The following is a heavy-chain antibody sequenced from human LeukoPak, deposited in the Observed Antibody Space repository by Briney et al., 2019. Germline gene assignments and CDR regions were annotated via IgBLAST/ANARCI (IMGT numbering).Heavy chain of an antibody. CDR3: AHRRPLVSGDTSGYYYYFDY. J-gene: IGHJ4*02. D-gene: IGHD3-22*01. CDR2: IYWDDDK. Sequence: CGPTLVKPTQTLTLTCSSSGFSLSTSGVGVGWIRQAPGKALEWLALIYWDDDKRYSPSLKSRLTITKDTSKNQVVLAMTNMDPVDTATYNCAHRRPLVSGDTSGYYYYFDYWGQGILVTVSS. V-gene: IGHV2-5*02. CDR1: GFSLSTSGVG.